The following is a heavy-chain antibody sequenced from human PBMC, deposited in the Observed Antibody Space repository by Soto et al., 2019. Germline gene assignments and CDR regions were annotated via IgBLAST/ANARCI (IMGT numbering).Heavy chain of an antibody. V-gene: IGHV4-59*07. CDR2: VYYTGST. CDR1: GGSISSSD. J-gene: IGHJ4*02. CDR3: ARSVSVPGAHIDY. D-gene: IGHD2-8*02. Sequence: PSDTMYLTSGDCGGSISSSDWSWIRQSPGKGLEWLGYVYYTGSTNYSPSLRSRVSISVDTSKNEFSLRLSSVTAADTAVYFCARSVSVPGAHIDYWGQGTQVTVSS.